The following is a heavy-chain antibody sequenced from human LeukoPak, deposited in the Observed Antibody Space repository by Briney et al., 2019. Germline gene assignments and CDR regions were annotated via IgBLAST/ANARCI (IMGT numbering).Heavy chain of an antibody. Sequence: GGSLRLSCAASGFTFSSYAMSWVRQAPGKELEWVSAISGSGGSTYYADSVKGRFTISRDNSKNTLYLQMNSLRAEDTAVYYCASRRVIAAAGTYGGFQHWGQGTLVTVSS. J-gene: IGHJ1*01. CDR3: ASRRVIAAAGTYGGFQH. V-gene: IGHV3-23*01. CDR2: ISGSGGST. CDR1: GFTFSSYA. D-gene: IGHD6-13*01.